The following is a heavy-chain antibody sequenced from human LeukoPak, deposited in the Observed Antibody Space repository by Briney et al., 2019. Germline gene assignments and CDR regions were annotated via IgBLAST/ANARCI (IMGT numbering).Heavy chain of an antibody. J-gene: IGHJ4*02. D-gene: IGHD4-17*01. CDR1: GLTVSNNY. CDR3: ARDLRPNRYFDY. CDR2: IYSGGST. Sequence: PAGSLRLSCAASGLTVSNNYMSWVRQAPGKGLDWVSVIYSGGSTYYADSVKGRFTISRDNAKNTLYLQMNSLRAEDTAVYYCARDLRPNRYFDYWGQGTLVTVSS. V-gene: IGHV3-66*02.